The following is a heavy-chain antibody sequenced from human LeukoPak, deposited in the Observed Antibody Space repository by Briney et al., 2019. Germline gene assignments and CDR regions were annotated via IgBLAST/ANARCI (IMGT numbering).Heavy chain of an antibody. CDR1: GGSLSCGSYY. V-gene: IGHV4-39*07. J-gene: IGHJ4*02. Sequence: SETLSLTCTVSGGSLSCGSYYWVWIRQHPGRGLEWFVIMYYSGSTYYNPSLKSRVTISVDTSKNQFSLKLSSVTAADTAVYYCARDRQQLVRGDYFDYWGQGTLVTVSS. CDR3: ARDRQQLVRGDYFDY. D-gene: IGHD6-13*01. CDR2: MYYSGST.